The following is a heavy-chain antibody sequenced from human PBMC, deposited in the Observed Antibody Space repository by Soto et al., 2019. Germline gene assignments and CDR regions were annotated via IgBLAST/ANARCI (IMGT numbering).Heavy chain of an antibody. V-gene: IGHV4-59*01. J-gene: IGHJ4*02. CDR3: AREGYNFGPFDY. CDR2: ISYSGTT. Sequence: PSETLSLTCTVSGGSLSSYYWSWIRRPPGMGLEWIASISYSGTTNYNSSHKSRVTISIDTSKNQFSQKFNSVTAADTAVYYCAREGYNFGPFDYWGQGALVT. CDR1: GGSLSSYY. D-gene: IGHD5-18*01.